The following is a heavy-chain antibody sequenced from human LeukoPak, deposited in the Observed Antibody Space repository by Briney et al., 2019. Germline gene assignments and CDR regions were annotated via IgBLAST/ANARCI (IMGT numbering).Heavy chain of an antibody. CDR2: IYNTGST. V-gene: IGHV4-38-2*01. CDR3: ARSHSGWQGHNNWFDP. Sequence: PSETLSLTCEVSGYSISSDKYWGWIRQPPGKGLEWIGSIYNTGSTYYNPSPKSRVSISVDTSKTQFSLKFTSVTAADTAVYYCARSHSGWQGHNNWFDPWGQGTLVTVTS. D-gene: IGHD6-19*01. J-gene: IGHJ5*02. CDR1: GYSISSDKY.